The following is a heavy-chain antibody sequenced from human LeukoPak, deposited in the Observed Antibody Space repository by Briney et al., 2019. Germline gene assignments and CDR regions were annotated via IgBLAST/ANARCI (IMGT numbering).Heavy chain of an antibody. Sequence: GGSLRVSCAASGLTFSTYWMSWVRQAPGKGLEWVANIKQDGSEKNYVDSVKGRFTISRDNAKNSLYLQMNSLRAEDTAVYYCARSRYLDYWGQGTLVTVFS. J-gene: IGHJ4*02. CDR1: GLTFSTYW. V-gene: IGHV3-7*01. CDR3: ARSRYLDY. CDR2: IKQDGSEK.